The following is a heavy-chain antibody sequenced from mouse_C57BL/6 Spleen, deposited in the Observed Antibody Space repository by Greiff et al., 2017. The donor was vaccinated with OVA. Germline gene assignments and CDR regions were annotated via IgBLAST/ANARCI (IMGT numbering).Heavy chain of an antibody. V-gene: IGHV1-26*01. CDR2: INPNNGGT. CDR3: ARFSVLRFFAY. CDR1: GYTFTDYY. Sequence: EVQLQQSGPELVKPGASVKISCKASGYTFTDYYMNWVKQSHGKSLEWIGDINPNNGGTSYNQKFKGKATLTVDKSSSTAYMELRSLTSEDSAVDYCARFSVLRFFAYWGQGTLVTVSA. J-gene: IGHJ3*01. D-gene: IGHD1-1*01.